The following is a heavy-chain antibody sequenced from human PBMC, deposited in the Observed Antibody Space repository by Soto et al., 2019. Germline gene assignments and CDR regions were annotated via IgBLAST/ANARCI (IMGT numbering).Heavy chain of an antibody. Sequence: GASVKVSCKASGYTFTSYYMHWVRQAPGQGLEWMGIINPSGGSTSYAQKFQGRVTMTRDTSTSTVYMELSSLRSEDTAVYYCARQGLVLVPAAMRWFDPWGQGTLVTVSS. J-gene: IGHJ5*02. CDR1: GYTFTSYY. CDR3: ARQGLVLVPAAMRWFDP. V-gene: IGHV1-46*01. D-gene: IGHD2-2*01. CDR2: INPSGGST.